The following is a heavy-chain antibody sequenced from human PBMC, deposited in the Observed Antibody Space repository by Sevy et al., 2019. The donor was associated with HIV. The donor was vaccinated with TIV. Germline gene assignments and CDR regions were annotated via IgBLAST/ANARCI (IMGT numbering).Heavy chain of an antibody. J-gene: IGHJ4*02. CDR3: AKILYFYDSSGYYTDY. CDR1: GFTFSSDA. V-gene: IGHV3-23*01. Sequence: GGSLRLSCAASGFTFSSDAMSWVLQAPGKGLEWVSAIRGSGGSTYYADSVKGRFTISRDNSKNTLYLQMNSLRAEDTAVYYCAKILYFYDSSGYYTDYWGQGTLVTVSS. CDR2: IRGSGGST. D-gene: IGHD3-22*01.